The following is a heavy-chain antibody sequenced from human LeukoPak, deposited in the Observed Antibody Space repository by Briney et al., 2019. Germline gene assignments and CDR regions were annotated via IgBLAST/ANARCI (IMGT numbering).Heavy chain of an antibody. CDR1: GFTFSTYT. J-gene: IGHJ4*02. D-gene: IGHD6-19*01. Sequence: GGSLRLSCAASGFTFSTYTVNWVRQAPGKGLEWVSSITSTSYTSYADSVKGRFTISRDNSKNTLYLQMSSLRAEDTAMYYCVRGGGGWPCDYWGQGTLVTVSS. CDR3: VRGGGGWPCDY. V-gene: IGHV3-21*01. CDR2: ITSTSYT.